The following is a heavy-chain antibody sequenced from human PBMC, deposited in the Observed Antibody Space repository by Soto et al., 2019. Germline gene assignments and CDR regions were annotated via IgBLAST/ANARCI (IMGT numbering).Heavy chain of an antibody. CDR3: ARAGKRAYCSGGSCSVRSSGMDV. J-gene: IGHJ6*02. D-gene: IGHD2-15*01. CDR1: GYTFTSYY. V-gene: IGHV1-46*01. Sequence: ASVKVSCRASGYTFTSYYMHWVRQAPGQGLEWMGIINPSGGSTSYAQKFQGRVTMTRDTSTSTVYMELSSLRSEDTAVYYCARAGKRAYCSGGSCSVRSSGMDVWGQGTTVTVSS. CDR2: INPSGGST.